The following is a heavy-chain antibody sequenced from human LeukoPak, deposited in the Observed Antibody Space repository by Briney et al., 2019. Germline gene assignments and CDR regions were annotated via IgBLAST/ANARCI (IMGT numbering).Heavy chain of an antibody. J-gene: IGHJ2*01. D-gene: IGHD3-10*01. CDR2: IDPNSGGT. V-gene: IGHV1-2*02. Sequence: GASVKVSCRASGYTFTAHYIHWVRQAPGQGREWMGWIDPNSGGTNYAQKFLGSVTMTGDTSINTAFMELSRLRSDDTAIYYCARGRGTTMVRGVITNYFDLWGRGSLVTVSS. CDR1: GYTFTAHY. CDR3: ARGRGTTMVRGVITNYFDL.